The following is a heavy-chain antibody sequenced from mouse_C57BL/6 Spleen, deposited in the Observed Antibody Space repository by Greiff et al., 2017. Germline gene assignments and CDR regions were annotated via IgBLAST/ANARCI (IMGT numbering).Heavy chain of an antibody. D-gene: IGHD2-5*01. CDR2: INPNNGGT. V-gene: IGHV1-18*01. J-gene: IGHJ4*01. Sequence: EVQLQQSGPELVKPGASVKIPCKASGYTFTDYNMDWVKQSHGKSLEWIGDINPNNGGTIYNQKFKGKATLTVAKSSRTAYMELRSLTSEDTAVYYCARDSKRGNYYAMDDWGQGTSGTVSS. CDR3: ARDSKRGNYYAMDD. CDR1: GYTFTDYN.